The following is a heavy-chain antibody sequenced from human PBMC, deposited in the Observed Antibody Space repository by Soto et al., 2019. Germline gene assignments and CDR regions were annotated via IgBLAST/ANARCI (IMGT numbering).Heavy chain of an antibody. V-gene: IGHV3-48*01. CDR1: GFTFSSYS. CDR2: ISSSSSTI. D-gene: IGHD6-13*01. J-gene: IGHJ4*02. Sequence: PGGSLRLSCAASGFTFSSYSMNWVRQAPGKGLEWVSYISSSSSTIYYADSVKGRFTISRDNAKDSLYLQMNSLRAEDTAVYYCARDLGVSSWFYIDYWGQGTLVTVSS. CDR3: ARDLGVSSWFYIDY.